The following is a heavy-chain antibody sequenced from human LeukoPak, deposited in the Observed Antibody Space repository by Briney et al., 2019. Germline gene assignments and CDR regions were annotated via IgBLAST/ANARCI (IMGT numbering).Heavy chain of an antibody. CDR2: IYSSSSYI. CDR3: ARVGELTDY. CDR1: GFTFISYI. J-gene: IGHJ4*02. V-gene: IGHV3-21*01. D-gene: IGHD1-26*01. Sequence: GGALRHSRAASGFTFISYIMNAVRQAPGRRVEWVSSIYSSSSYIYYADSVKGRITVSRDNAKNALYLQMNSLRAEERAVYYCARVGELTDYWGQGTLVTVSS.